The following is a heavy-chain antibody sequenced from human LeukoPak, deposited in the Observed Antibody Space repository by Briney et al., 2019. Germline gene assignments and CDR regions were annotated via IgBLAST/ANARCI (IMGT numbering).Heavy chain of an antibody. Sequence: PGGSLRLSCAASGLTFDDYSMHWVRQAPGKGLEWVSGISWNSGSIVYADSVKGRFTISRDRTKNSLYLQMNSLRAEDMALYYCARGNGYSTSGYVDYWGQGTLVTVSS. CDR1: GLTFDDYS. J-gene: IGHJ4*02. CDR3: ARGNGYSTSGYVDY. D-gene: IGHD6-13*01. V-gene: IGHV3-9*03. CDR2: ISWNSGSI.